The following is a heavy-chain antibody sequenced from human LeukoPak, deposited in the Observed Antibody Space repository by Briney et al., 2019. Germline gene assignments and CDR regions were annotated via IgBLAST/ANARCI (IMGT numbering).Heavy chain of an antibody. Sequence: GASVKVSCKASGYTFTSYGISWVRQAPGQGLEWMGWISAYNGNTNYAQKLQGRVTMTTDTSTSTAYMELRSLRSDDTAVYYCARAKRYYDILTGYYTGRAPLDYWGQGTLVTVSS. CDR1: GYTFTSYG. D-gene: IGHD3-9*01. CDR2: ISAYNGNT. J-gene: IGHJ4*02. CDR3: ARAKRYYDILTGYYTGRAPLDY. V-gene: IGHV1-18*01.